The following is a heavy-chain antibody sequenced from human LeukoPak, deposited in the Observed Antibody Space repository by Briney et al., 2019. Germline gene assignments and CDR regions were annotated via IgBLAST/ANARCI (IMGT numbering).Heavy chain of an antibody. V-gene: IGHV3-30*18. CDR1: GFTFSSYW. CDR3: AKKWGVGTTTLDYFDY. J-gene: IGHJ4*02. Sequence: PGGSLRLSCVASGFTFSSYWMHWVRQAPGKGLEWVAVISYDGSNKYYADSVKGRFTISRDNSKNTLYLQMNSLTDEDTAVYYCAKKWGVGTTTLDYFDYWGQGTLVTVSS. D-gene: IGHD1-26*01. CDR2: ISYDGSNK.